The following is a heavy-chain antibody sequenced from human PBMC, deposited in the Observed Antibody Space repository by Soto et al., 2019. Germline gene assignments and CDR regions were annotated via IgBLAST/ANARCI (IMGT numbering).Heavy chain of an antibody. D-gene: IGHD3-22*01. Sequence: ASVNVSCKSSGDTFTNYGFSGVRQAPGQGLECMGWISVYSGNTNYAQNVQGRVTMTTDTSTSTAYTELRSLRSDDTAVYYCARDRSPYYYDSSGYPHYWGQGTLVTVSS. CDR3: ARDRSPYYYDSSGYPHY. J-gene: IGHJ4*02. CDR2: ISVYSGNT. V-gene: IGHV1-18*01. CDR1: GDTFTNYG.